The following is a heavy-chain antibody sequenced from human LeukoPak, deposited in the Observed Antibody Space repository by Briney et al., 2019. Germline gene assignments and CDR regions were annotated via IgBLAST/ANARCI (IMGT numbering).Heavy chain of an antibody. CDR1: GFTFSSYW. D-gene: IGHD2-15*01. CDR2: IKRDGSEK. J-gene: IGHJ6*02. V-gene: IGHV3-7*03. CDR3: AKDHAEADCSGGSCRPGGRYGMDV. Sequence: GGSLRLSCAASGFTFSSYWMSWVRQAPGKGLEWVANIKRDGSEKYYVDSVKGQFTISRDNAKNSLFLQMNSLRAEDTAVYYCAKDHAEADCSGGSCRPGGRYGMDVWGQGTTVTVSS.